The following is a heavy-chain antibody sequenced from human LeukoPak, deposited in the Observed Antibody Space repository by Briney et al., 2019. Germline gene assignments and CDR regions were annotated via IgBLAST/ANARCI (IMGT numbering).Heavy chain of an antibody. J-gene: IGHJ5*02. D-gene: IGHD3-10*01. V-gene: IGHV1-18*01. CDR2: IRAYHGNT. CDR3: ARVRVRGVSQEIKPSIPNWFDP. Sequence: ASVKVSCKASGYTFTSYGISWMRQAPGQGLEWMGWIRAYHGNTNYAQKLQGRVTMTTDTSTSTAYMELRSLRSDDTAVYYCARVRVRGVSQEIKPSIPNWFDPWGQGTLVTVSS. CDR1: GYTFTSYG.